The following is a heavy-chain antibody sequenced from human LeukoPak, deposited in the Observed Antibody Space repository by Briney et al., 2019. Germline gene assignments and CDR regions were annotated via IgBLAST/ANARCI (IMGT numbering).Heavy chain of an antibody. J-gene: IGHJ4*02. D-gene: IGHD5-18*01. Sequence: PSETLSLTCSVYGGSIRSSGFYWGWVRQSPGKGLEWIGSIYHSGSTYYNPSLKSRVTISVDTSKNQFSLKLSSVTAADTAVYYCASIRGYSYGYLGYYFDYWGQGTLVTVSS. CDR1: GGSIRSSGFY. V-gene: IGHV4-39*07. CDR2: IYHSGST. CDR3: ASIRGYSYGYLGYYFDY.